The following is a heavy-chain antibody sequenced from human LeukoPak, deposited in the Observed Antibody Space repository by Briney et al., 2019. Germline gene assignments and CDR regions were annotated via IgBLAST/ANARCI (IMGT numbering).Heavy chain of an antibody. CDR1: GGSISSYY. CDR2: IYYSGST. V-gene: IGHV4-59*01. CDR3: ARLGREAAAGYYYMDV. Sequence: PSQTLSLTCTVSGGSISSYYWSWIRQPPGKGLEWIGYIYYSGSTNYNPSLKSRVTISVDTSKNQFSLKLSSVTAADTAVYYCARLGREAAAGYYYMDVWGKGTTVTVSS. D-gene: IGHD6-13*01. J-gene: IGHJ6*03.